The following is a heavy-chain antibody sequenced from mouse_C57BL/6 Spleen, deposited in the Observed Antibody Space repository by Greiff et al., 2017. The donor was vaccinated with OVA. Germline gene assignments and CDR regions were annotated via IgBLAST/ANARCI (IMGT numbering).Heavy chain of an antibody. Sequence: QVQLQQSGTELVKPGASVKLSCKASGYTFTSYWMHWVKQRPGQGLEWIGNINPSNGGTNYNEKFKSKATLTVDKSSSTAYMQLSSLTSEDSAVYYCARQALTGYAMDYWGQGTSVTVSS. V-gene: IGHV1-53*01. J-gene: IGHJ4*01. CDR3: ARQALTGYAMDY. CDR1: GYTFTSYW. CDR2: INPSNGGT. D-gene: IGHD4-1*01.